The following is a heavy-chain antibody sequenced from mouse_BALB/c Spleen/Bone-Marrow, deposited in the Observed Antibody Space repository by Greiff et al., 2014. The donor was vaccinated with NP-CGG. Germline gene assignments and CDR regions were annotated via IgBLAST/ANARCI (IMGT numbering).Heavy chain of an antibody. Sequence: EVNVVESGGGLVKPGGSLKLSCAASGFTFSSYAMSWVRQTPEKRLEWVASISSGGSTYYPDSVKGRFTISRDNARNILYLQMSSLRSEDTAMYYCARGGGYYYAMDYWGQGTLVTVSS. CDR3: ARGGGYYYAMDY. CDR1: GFTFSSYA. J-gene: IGHJ4*01. V-gene: IGHV5-6-5*01. CDR2: ISSGGST.